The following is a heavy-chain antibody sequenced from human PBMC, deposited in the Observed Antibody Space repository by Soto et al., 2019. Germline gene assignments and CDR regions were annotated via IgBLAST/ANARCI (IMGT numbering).Heavy chain of an antibody. CDR2: VSWNSARV. CDR1: GFTFDDFA. D-gene: IGHD5-12*01. J-gene: IGHJ5*02. Sequence: EMQLVESGGGWVQPGKSLRLSCVTSGFTFDDFALHWVRQAPGKGLEWVSTVSWNSARVAYADSVKGRFTISRDNAKNALYLHLNSLSAEDTALYYYAKGGGGYDFNNWFDPWGQGTLVTVSS. CDR3: AKGGGGYDFNNWFDP. V-gene: IGHV3-9*01.